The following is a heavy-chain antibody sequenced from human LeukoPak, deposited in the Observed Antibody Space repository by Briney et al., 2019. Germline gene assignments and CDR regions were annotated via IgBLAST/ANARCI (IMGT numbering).Heavy chain of an antibody. J-gene: IGHJ4*02. CDR1: GFTFSSCA. D-gene: IGHD2-21*02. V-gene: IGHV3-23*01. CDR3: AKLERLVVTASFDY. CDR2: ISGSGGST. Sequence: GGSLRLSCAASGFTFSSCALSWVRQAPGKGLEWVSAISGSGGSTYYADSVKGRFTISRDNSKNTLYLQMNSLRAEDTAVYYCAKLERLVVTASFDYWGQGTLVTVSS.